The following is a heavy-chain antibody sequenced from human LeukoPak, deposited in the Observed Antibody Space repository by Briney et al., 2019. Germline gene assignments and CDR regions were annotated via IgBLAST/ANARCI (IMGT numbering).Heavy chain of an antibody. D-gene: IGHD3-3*01. Sequence: SSETLSLTCTVSGGSISSYYWGWIRQPPGKGLEWIGYIYYSGSTNYNPSLKSRVTISVDTSKNQFSLKLSSVTAADTAVYYCARGLTIPDAFDIWGQGTMVTVSS. CDR1: GGSISSYY. V-gene: IGHV4-59*01. CDR2: IYYSGST. J-gene: IGHJ3*02. CDR3: ARGLTIPDAFDI.